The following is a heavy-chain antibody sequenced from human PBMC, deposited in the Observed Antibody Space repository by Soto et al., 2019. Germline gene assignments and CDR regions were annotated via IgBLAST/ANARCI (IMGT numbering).Heavy chain of an antibody. Sequence: EVQLVQSGGGLVKPGGSLRVSCAASGFTFRNYNMNWVRQAPGKGLEGVSFISSGGDYIRYADSVKGRFTISRDNAKNSLYLQMNSLRAEDTAVYYCARDPGMDIAMVPWGQGTLVTVSS. D-gene: IGHD5-18*01. CDR3: ARDPGMDIAMVP. CDR1: GFTFRNYN. CDR2: ISSGGDYI. J-gene: IGHJ5*02. V-gene: IGHV3-21*01.